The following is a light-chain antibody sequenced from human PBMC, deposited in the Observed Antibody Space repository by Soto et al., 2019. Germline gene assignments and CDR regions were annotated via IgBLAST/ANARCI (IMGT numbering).Light chain of an antibody. CDR2: EVS. V-gene: IGLV2-14*01. Sequence: QAVVTQPASVSGSPGQSITISCTGTSSDVGGYNYVSWYQQHPGKAPKLMIYEVSNRPSGVSNLFSGSKSGNTASLTISGLQAEDESDYYCSSYTSISTSYVFGTGTKLTVL. CDR3: SSYTSISTSYV. CDR1: SSDVGGYNY. J-gene: IGLJ1*01.